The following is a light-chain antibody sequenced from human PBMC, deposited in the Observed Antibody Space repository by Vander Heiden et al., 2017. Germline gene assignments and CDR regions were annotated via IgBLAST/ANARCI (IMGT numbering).Light chain of an antibody. CDR1: QTSGNY. J-gene: IGKJ3*01. V-gene: IGKV1-39*01. Sequence: DIQMTQSPSSLAASVGDIVTITCRTSQTSGNYLNWYQQKPGRAPKLLIYGASSFQRGVPSRFSGSGSDTNFTLTISSLQPEDFATYYCQQSFNSLYTFGPGTKVNIK. CDR3: QQSFNSLYT. CDR2: GAS.